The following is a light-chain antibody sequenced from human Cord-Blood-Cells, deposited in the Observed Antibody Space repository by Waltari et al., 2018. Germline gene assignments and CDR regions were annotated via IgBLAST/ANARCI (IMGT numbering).Light chain of an antibody. CDR3: SSYTSSSTLV. CDR2: EVS. CDR1: RSDVGGYNY. Sequence: QSALTQPASVSGSPGQSITISCTGTRSDVGGYNYVPWYQQHPGKAPKLMIYEVSNRPSGVSNRFSGSKSCNTASLTISGLQAEDEADYYCSSYTSSSTLVFGTGTKVTVL. J-gene: IGLJ1*01. V-gene: IGLV2-14*01.